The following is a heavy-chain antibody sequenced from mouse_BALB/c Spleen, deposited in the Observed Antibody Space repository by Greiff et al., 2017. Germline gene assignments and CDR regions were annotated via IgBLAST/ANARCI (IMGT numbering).Heavy chain of an antibody. CDR1: GFSLTSYD. Sequence: VKLVESGPGLVAPSQSLSITCTVSGFSLTSYDISWIRQPPGKGLEWLGVIWTGGGTNYNSAFMSRLSISKDNSKSQVFLKMNSLQTDDTAIYYCVRGGGYSWFAYWGQGTLVTVSA. CDR2: IWTGGGT. V-gene: IGHV2-9-2*01. J-gene: IGHJ3*01. CDR3: VRGGGYSWFAY. D-gene: IGHD2-3*01.